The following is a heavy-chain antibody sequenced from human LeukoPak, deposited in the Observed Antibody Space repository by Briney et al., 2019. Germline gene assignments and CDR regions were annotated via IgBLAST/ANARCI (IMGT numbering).Heavy chain of an antibody. V-gene: IGHV3-48*01. J-gene: IGHJ4*02. CDR2: ISSSSSTI. Sequence: GGSLRLSCAASGFTFSSYSMNWVRQAPGKGLEWVSHISSSSSTIYYADSVKGRFTISRDNAKNSLYLQMNSLRAEDTAVYYCARLQQLWNTPDDYWGQGTLVTVSS. CDR3: ARLQQLWNTPDDY. CDR1: GFTFSSYS. D-gene: IGHD5-18*01.